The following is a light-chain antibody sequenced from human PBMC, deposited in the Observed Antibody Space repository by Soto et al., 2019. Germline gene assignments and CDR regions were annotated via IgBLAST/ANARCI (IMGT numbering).Light chain of an antibody. CDR1: QTISTL. V-gene: IGKV1-5*03. CDR3: PEYSTYPWT. J-gene: IGKJ1*01. CDR2: KAS. Sequence: DIQMTQAPSTLSASVGDRVTITCRASQTISTLLAWYQQRPGKAPNLLIYKASSLESGVPSRFSGSGPGTEFTLTISRLQPDEFATYFCPEYSTYPWTFGQGTKGEVK.